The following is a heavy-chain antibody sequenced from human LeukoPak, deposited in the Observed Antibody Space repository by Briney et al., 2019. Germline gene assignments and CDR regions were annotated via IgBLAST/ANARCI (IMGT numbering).Heavy chain of an antibody. Sequence: PGGSLRLSCAASGFTFDDYAMHWVRQAPGKGLEWVSGISWNSGSIGYADSVKGRFTVSRDNAKNSLYLQMNSLRAEDTAVYYCARDMVRGVTDGMDVWGQGTTVTVSS. CDR3: ARDMVRGVTDGMDV. CDR1: GFTFDDYA. CDR2: ISWNSGSI. D-gene: IGHD3-10*01. V-gene: IGHV3-9*01. J-gene: IGHJ6*02.